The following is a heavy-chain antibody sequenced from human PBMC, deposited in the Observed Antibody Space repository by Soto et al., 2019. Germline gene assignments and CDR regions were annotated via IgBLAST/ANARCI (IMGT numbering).Heavy chain of an antibody. D-gene: IGHD3-10*01. CDR2: IRDRAYSYAT. J-gene: IGHJ4*02. CDR1: GFVFKDSS. V-gene: IGHV3-73*01. CDR3: TRLISAAQDY. Sequence: EVLLVESGGGLVQPGGSLKLSCAASGFVFKDSSIHWVRQASGKGLVWVGRIRDRAYSYATAYAASVKGRFTISRDDSSNTAYLQMNGLKTEDTAIYYCTRLISAAQDYWGQGTLVTVSS.